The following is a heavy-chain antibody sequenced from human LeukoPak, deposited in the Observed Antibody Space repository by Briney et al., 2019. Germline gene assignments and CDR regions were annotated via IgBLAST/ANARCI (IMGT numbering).Heavy chain of an antibody. Sequence: GGSLRLSCAAPGFTFSSYWMSWVRQAPGKGLEWVANIKQDGSEKYYVDSVKGRFTISRDNAKNSLYLQMNSLRAEDTAVYYCARDRWDMIVENYYYGMDVWGQGTTVTVSS. CDR2: IKQDGSEK. D-gene: IGHD3-22*01. CDR1: GFTFSSYW. V-gene: IGHV3-7*01. CDR3: ARDRWDMIVENYYYGMDV. J-gene: IGHJ6*02.